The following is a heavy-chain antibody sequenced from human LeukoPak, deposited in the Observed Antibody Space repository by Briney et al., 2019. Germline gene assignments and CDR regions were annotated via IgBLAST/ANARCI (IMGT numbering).Heavy chain of an antibody. Sequence: GGSLRLSCAASGFTVSSNYMSWVRQAPGKGLEWVSVIYSGGSTYYADSVKGRFTISRDNSKNTLYLQMNSLRAEDTAVYYCAKGQRDVTVPGVDYWGQGTLVTVSS. J-gene: IGHJ4*02. CDR2: IYSGGST. V-gene: IGHV3-53*01. CDR1: GFTVSSNY. CDR3: AKGQRDVTVPGVDY. D-gene: IGHD2-21*02.